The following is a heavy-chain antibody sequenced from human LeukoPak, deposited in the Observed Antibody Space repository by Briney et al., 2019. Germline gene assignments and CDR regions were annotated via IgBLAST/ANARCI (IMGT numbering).Heavy chain of an antibody. V-gene: IGHV3-74*01. D-gene: IGHD6-6*01. CDR3: ASIPYSSSW. CDR1: GFTFSNYW. Sequence: GGSLRLSCAASGFTFSNYWMHSVRQAPGKGLVWVSRINNDGSGTTYADSVKGRFAISRDNAKNTLYLQMNSLRAEDTAVYYCASIPYSSSWWGQGTLVTVSS. J-gene: IGHJ4*02. CDR2: INNDGSGT.